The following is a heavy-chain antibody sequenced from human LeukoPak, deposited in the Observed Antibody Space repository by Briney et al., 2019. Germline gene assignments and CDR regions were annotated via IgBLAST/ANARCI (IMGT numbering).Heavy chain of an antibody. CDR3: ARDLAAVVAATYYYYGMDV. CDR2: ISSSSSYI. V-gene: IGHV3-21*01. Sequence: GGSLRLSCAASGFTFSSYSMNWVRQAPGKGLEWVSSISSSSSYIYYADSVKGRFTISRDNAKNSLYLQMNSLRAEDTAVYYCARDLAAVVAATYYYYGMDVWGQGTTVTVSS. CDR1: GFTFSSYS. D-gene: IGHD2-15*01. J-gene: IGHJ6*02.